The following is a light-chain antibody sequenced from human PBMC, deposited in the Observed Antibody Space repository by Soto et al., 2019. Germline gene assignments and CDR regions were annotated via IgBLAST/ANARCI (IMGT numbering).Light chain of an antibody. V-gene: IGLV2-23*01. CDR3: CSHAGGDTYV. Sequence: QSALTQPASVSGSPGQSITISCTGTSSYVGSDNVVSWHQHYPGKAPQLMIYEAFKRPSEVSSRVSGSRSGNTASLTISGLQAEVEADYYCCSHAGGDTYVFGTGTKLTVL. J-gene: IGLJ1*01. CDR1: SSYVGSDNV. CDR2: EAF.